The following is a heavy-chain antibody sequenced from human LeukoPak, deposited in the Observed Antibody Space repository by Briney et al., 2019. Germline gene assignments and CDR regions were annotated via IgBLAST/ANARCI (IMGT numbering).Heavy chain of an antibody. D-gene: IGHD3-3*01. CDR2: IYYSGST. CDR1: GGSISSSSYY. J-gene: IGHJ6*02. CDR3: ARSFLEWSSLNV. Sequence: SSETLSLTCTVSGGSISSSSYYWGWIRQPPGKGLEWIGSIYYSGSTYYNPSLKSRVTISVDTSKNQFSLKLSSVTAADTAVYYCARSFLEWSSLNVWGQGTTVTVSS. V-gene: IGHV4-39*01.